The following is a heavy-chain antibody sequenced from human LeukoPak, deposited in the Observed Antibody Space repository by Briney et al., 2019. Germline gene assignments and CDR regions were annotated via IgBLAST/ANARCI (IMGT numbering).Heavy chain of an antibody. CDR1: GFTFSSYA. V-gene: IGHV3-33*08. Sequence: GGSLRLSCAASGFTFSSYAMSWVRQAPGKGLEWVAIVWPDGNKRYYGGSVKGRFAISRDDSKNTLYLQMSSLRVEDTAVYYCARDLGGPEGDGLDVWGQGTTVTVSS. CDR3: ARDLGGPEGDGLDV. D-gene: IGHD3-16*01. J-gene: IGHJ6*02. CDR2: VWPDGNKR.